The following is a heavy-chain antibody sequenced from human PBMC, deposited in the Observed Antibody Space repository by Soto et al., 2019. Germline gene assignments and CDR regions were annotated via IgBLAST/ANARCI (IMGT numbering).Heavy chain of an antibody. Sequence: PSGTLSLTCTVSGGSISSSSYYWGWIRQPPGKGLEWIGSIYYSGSTYYNPSLKSRVTISVDTSKNQFSLKLSSVTAADTAVYYCARLPITMVRGVPHVFDPWGQGTLVTVS. V-gene: IGHV4-39*01. D-gene: IGHD3-10*01. CDR2: IYYSGST. CDR1: GGSISSSSYY. CDR3: ARLPITMVRGVPHVFDP. J-gene: IGHJ5*02.